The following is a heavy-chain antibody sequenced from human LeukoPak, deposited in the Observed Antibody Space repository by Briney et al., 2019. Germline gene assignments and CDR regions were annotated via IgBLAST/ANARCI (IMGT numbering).Heavy chain of an antibody. CDR2: INHSGST. V-gene: IGHV4-34*01. Sequence: PSETLSLTCAVYGGSFSGYYWSWIRQPPGKGLEWIGEINHSGSTSYNPSLKSRVTISVDTSKNQFSLKLSSVTAADTAVYYCASRFWGSYRYRDKNWFDPWGQGTLVTVSS. CDR1: GGSFSGYY. D-gene: IGHD3-16*02. J-gene: IGHJ5*02. CDR3: ASRFWGSYRYRDKNWFDP.